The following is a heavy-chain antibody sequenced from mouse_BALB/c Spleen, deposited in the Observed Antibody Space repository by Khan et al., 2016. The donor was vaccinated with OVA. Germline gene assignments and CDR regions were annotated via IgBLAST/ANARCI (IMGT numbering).Heavy chain of an antibody. Sequence: EVQLQESGPGLVKPSQSLSLTCTVTGYSITSDYAWNWIRQFPGNKLEWMGYISYSGRPSYNPSLKSRISITRDTSKNQFFLQLTSVTTEDTATYYWARSVTITTVVATDFDYWGQGTTLTVSS. V-gene: IGHV3-2*02. J-gene: IGHJ2*01. CDR3: ARSVTITTVVATDFDY. D-gene: IGHD1-1*01. CDR1: GYSITSDYA. CDR2: ISYSGRP.